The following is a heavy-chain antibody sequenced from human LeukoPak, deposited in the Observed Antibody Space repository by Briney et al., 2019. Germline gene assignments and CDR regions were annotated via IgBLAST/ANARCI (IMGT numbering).Heavy chain of an antibody. CDR1: GYTFTSYD. Sequence: ASVKVSCKASGYTFTSYDINWVRQATGQGLEWMGWMNPNSGNTGYAQKFQGRVTMTRNTSISTAYMELSSLRSEDTAVYYCARGPQLEHYDFWSGYWGIGHYYYYYGMDVWAKGPRSPSP. CDR3: ARGPQLEHYDFWSGYWGIGHYYYYYGMDV. CDR2: MNPNSGNT. V-gene: IGHV1-8*01. D-gene: IGHD3-3*01. J-gene: IGHJ6*02.